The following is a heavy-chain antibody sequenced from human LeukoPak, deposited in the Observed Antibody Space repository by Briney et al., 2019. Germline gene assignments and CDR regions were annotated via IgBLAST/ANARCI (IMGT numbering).Heavy chain of an antibody. CDR3: ARRLIATHSFDY. J-gene: IGHJ4*02. V-gene: IGHV3-33*01. Sequence: PGRSLRLSCVASGFNFRSSGMHWVRQVPGKGLEWVAVIWSDGSNKNYADSVKGRLTISRDNSKNTLSLQMNSLRAEDTAVYYCARRLIATHSFDYWGQGTLVTVSS. D-gene: IGHD6-6*01. CDR1: GFNFRSSG. CDR2: IWSDGSNK.